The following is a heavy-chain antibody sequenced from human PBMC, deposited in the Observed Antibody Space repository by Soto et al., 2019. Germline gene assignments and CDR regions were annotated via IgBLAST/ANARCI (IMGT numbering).Heavy chain of an antibody. Sequence: SETLSLTCTVSGGSISSSSYYWGWIRQPPGKGLEWIGSIYYSGSTYYNPSLKSRVTISVDTSKNQFSLKLSSVTAADTAVYYCARGATGFDPWGQGTLVTVSS. CDR1: GGSISSSSYY. V-gene: IGHV4-39*01. CDR3: ARGATGFDP. D-gene: IGHD1-1*01. CDR2: IYYSGST. J-gene: IGHJ5*02.